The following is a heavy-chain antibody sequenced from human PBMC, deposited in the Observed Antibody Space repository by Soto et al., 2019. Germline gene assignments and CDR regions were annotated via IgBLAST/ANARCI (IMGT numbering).Heavy chain of an antibody. D-gene: IGHD3-16*01. CDR1: GFTFSSYA. CDR3: ARAVGTVSRLGY. CDR2: ISYDGSNK. Sequence: QVQLVESGGGVVQPGRSLRLSCAASGFTFSSYAMHWVRQAPGKGLEWVAVISYDGSNKYYADSVKGRFTISRDNSKNTLYLQMNSLRAEDTAVYYCARAVGTVSRLGYWGQGTLVTVSS. J-gene: IGHJ4*02. V-gene: IGHV3-30-3*01.